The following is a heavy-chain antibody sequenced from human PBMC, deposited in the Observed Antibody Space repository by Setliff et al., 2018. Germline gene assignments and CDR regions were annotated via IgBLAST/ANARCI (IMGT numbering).Heavy chain of an antibody. CDR2: IYWDDDK. V-gene: IGHV2-5*02. Sequence: QSGPTLVNPTRPLTLTCTFSGFSLSTSGVGVGWIRQPPGKAREWLARIYWDDDKRYKPALKSRLTIAKDTSQNQVVITMTNMDPVDTATYYCANGGDFWSGYWGGGPRKVGYYFDYWGQGTLVTVSS. D-gene: IGHD3-3*01. J-gene: IGHJ4*02. CDR3: ANGGDFWSGYWGGGPRKVGYYFDY. CDR1: GFSLSTSGVG.